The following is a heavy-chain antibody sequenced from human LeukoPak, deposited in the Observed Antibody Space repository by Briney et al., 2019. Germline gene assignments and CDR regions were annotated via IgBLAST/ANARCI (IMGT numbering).Heavy chain of an antibody. CDR2: IYNSGSN. CDR3: ATRGS. J-gene: IGHJ5*02. D-gene: IGHD3-10*01. V-gene: IGHV4-59*08. CDR1: GGSISSDY. Sequence: SETLSLTCTVSGGSISSDYWQWIRQPPGKGLEWIGYIYNSGSNNYNPSLKSRVTISVDTSKNQFSLKLTSVTAADTAVYYCATRGSWGQGTLVTVTS.